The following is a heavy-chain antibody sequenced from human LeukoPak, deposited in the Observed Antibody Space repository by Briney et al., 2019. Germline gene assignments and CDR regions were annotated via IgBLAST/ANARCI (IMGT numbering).Heavy chain of an antibody. V-gene: IGHV4-4*07. Sequence: PSETLSLTCTVSGGFISSYYWSWIRQPAGKGLEWIGHLYTSGSTRYNPSLKSRVTMSGDTSKNQFSLNLTSVTAADTAMYYCARAGGGTFDPWGQGTLVTVSS. CDR2: LYTSGST. CDR1: GGFISSYY. J-gene: IGHJ5*02. D-gene: IGHD3-16*01. CDR3: ARAGGGTFDP.